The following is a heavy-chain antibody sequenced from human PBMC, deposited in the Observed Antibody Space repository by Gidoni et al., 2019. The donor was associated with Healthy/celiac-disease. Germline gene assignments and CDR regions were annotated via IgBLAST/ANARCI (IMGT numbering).Heavy chain of an antibody. J-gene: IGHJ6*02. D-gene: IGHD3-3*01. CDR1: GFTFSSYW. CDR2: IKQDGSEK. CDR3: ARHLTGAIFGVVIGYYYYGMDV. V-gene: IGHV3-7*01. Sequence: EVQLVESGGGLVQPGGSLRLSCAASGFTFSSYWLSWVRQAPGQGLEWGANIKQDGSEKYYVDSVKGRFTISRDNAKNSLYLQMNSLRAEDTAVYYCARHLTGAIFGVVIGYYYYGMDVWGQGTTVTVSS.